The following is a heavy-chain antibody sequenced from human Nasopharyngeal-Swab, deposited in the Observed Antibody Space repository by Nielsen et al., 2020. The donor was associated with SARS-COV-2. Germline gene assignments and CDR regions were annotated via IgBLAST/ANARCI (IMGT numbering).Heavy chain of an antibody. CDR1: GGSISSSNW. J-gene: IGHJ4*02. CDR3: AREAIAAAGYYFDY. D-gene: IGHD6-13*01. CDR2: IYHSGST. V-gene: IGHV4-4*02. Sequence: GSLRLSCAVSGGSISSSNWWSWVRQPPGKGLEWIGEIYHSGSTNYNPSLKSRVTISVDKSKNQFSLKLSSVTAADTAVYYCAREAIAAAGYYFDYWGQGTLVTVSS.